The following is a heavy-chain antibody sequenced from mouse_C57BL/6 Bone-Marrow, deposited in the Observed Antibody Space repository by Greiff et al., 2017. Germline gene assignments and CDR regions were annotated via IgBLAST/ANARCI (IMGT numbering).Heavy chain of an antibody. CDR1: GYTFTSYW. J-gene: IGHJ4*01. D-gene: IGHD1-2*01. Sequence: QSCMASGYTFTSYWMHWVKQRPGRGLEWIGRIDPNSGGTKYNEKFKSKATLTVDKPSSTAYMQLSSLTSEDSAVYYCARLGLLRPDYYAMDYWGQGTSVTVSS. CDR2: IDPNSGGT. CDR3: ARLGLLRPDYYAMDY. V-gene: IGHV1-72*01.